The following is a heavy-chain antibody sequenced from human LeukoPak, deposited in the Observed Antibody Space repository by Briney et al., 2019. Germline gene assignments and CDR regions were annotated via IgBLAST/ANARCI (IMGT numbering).Heavy chain of an antibody. CDR3: AKDGAVRGVMPYYFAY. CDR2: ISYEGSNK. D-gene: IGHD3-10*01. V-gene: IGHV3-30*18. J-gene: IGHJ4*02. CDR1: GFTFSNLG. Sequence: GGSRRLSFPASGFTFSNLGMDGVRQPPGKGLKWGAVISYEGSNKYYTDSVKGRFTISKNNSTNTLYLQMNSLRAEDTAVYYCAKDGAVRGVMPYYFAYWGQGTLVTVSS.